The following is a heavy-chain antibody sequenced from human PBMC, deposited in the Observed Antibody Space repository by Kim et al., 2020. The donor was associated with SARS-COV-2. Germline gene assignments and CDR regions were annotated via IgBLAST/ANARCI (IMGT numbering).Heavy chain of an antibody. CDR1: GFNFGDDD. CDR2: ISWNSGTK. Sequence: GGSLRLSCEGSGFNFGDDDMHWVRQGPGKGLEWVSSISWNSGTKAYADSVKGRFTISRDNAKKTLFLQMQSLRPQDTALYYCAKEGYDTRRAFDLWGQGTMVIVSS. J-gene: IGHJ3*01. CDR3: AKEGYDTRRAFDL. D-gene: IGHD3-3*01. V-gene: IGHV3-9*01.